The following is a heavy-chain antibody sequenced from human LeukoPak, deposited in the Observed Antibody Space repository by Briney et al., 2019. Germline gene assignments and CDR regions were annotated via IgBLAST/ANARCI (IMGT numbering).Heavy chain of an antibody. Sequence: SLXXAXSGDSVSSNSAAWNWLRQSPARGLEWLGRTYYRSKWYNDYAVAVKSLITINPDTSKNEYSLQMSSVTPEEEVLDXXXXXXSXXXIAXYSGSFHAFDIWGQGTMVTVSS. D-gene: IGHD1-26*01. V-gene: IGHV6-1*01. CDR2: TYYRSKWYN. CDR3: XXXXSXXXIAXYSGSFHAFDI. CDR1: GDSVSSNSAA. J-gene: IGHJ3*02.